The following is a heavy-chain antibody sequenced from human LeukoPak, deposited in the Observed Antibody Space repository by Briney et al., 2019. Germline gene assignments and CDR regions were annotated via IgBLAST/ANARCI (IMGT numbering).Heavy chain of an antibody. D-gene: IGHD3-10*01. CDR2: IHYSGST. Sequence: PSETLSLTCTVTGASVSRARYHWMWIRQPPGKGLEYIGNIHYSGSTDYKPSLQSRVTISVDTSNNQFSLTLNSVTAADTAVYYCASLAEGESGRGSWGQGTLVTVSS. CDR3: ASLAEGESGRGS. V-gene: IGHV4-61*01. J-gene: IGHJ5*02. CDR1: GASVSRARYH.